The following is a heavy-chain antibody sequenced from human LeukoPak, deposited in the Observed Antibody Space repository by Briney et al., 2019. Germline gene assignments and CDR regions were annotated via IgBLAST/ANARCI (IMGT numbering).Heavy chain of an antibody. CDR3: ARGYGYGYIRY. CDR2: IYDGGST. V-gene: IGHV3-66*01. D-gene: IGHD5-18*01. CDR1: GFTVSRNY. Sequence: GGSLRLSCAASGFTVSRNYMNWVRQAPGKGLEWVSVIYDGGSTDYADSVKGRFTISRDNSKNMLYLQMNSLRAEDTAVYYCARGYGYGYIRYWGQGTLVTVSS. J-gene: IGHJ4*02.